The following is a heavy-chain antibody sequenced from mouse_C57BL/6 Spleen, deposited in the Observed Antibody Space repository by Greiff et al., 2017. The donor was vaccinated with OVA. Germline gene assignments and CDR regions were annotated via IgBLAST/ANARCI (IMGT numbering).Heavy chain of an antibody. J-gene: IGHJ2*01. Sequence: QVQLQQSGAELMKPGASVKLSCKATGYTFTGYWIEWVKQRPGHGLEWIGEIFPGSGSTNYNEKFKGKATLTADTSSNTAYMQLSSLTTEDSAIYYCANSIYDGYYGFDYWGQGTTLTVSS. CDR2: IFPGSGST. CDR1: GYTFTGYW. CDR3: ANSIYDGYYGFDY. V-gene: IGHV1-9*01. D-gene: IGHD2-3*01.